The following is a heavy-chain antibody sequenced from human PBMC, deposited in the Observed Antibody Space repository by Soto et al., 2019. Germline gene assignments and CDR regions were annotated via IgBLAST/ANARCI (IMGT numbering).Heavy chain of an antibody. J-gene: IGHJ4*02. CDR1: GFTFEDYA. D-gene: IGHD1-1*01. V-gene: IGHV3-30*03. Sequence: HPGGSLRLSCAASGFTFEDYAMHWVRHAPGKGLEWVSIITYDSGNIDYADSVEGRFTISRDNSKNSLYLQMNSLRAEDTAVYYCARDWGAGTTPIFDYWGQGTLVTVSS. CDR2: ITYDSGNI. CDR3: ARDWGAGTTPIFDY.